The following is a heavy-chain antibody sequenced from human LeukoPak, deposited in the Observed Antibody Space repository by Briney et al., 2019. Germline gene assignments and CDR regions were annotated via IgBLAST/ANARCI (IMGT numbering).Heavy chain of an antibody. V-gene: IGHV4-34*01. D-gene: IGHD2-21*01. CDR3: ALRQDWRDPFDY. J-gene: IGHJ4*02. Sequence: SETLSLTCAVYGGSFSGYYWSWIRQPPGKGLEWIGEINHSGSTNYNPSLKGRVTISVDTSKNQFSLKLSSVTAADTAVYYCALRQDWRDPFDYWGQGTLVTVSS. CDR2: INHSGST. CDR1: GGSFSGYY.